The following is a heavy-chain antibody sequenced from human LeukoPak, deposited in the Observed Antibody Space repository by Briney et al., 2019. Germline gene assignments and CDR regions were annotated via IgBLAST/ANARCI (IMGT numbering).Heavy chain of an antibody. J-gene: IGHJ4*02. V-gene: IGHV4-59*01. CDR1: GGSISSYY. CDR2: IYYSEST. D-gene: IGHD1-26*01. Sequence: SETLSLTCTVSGGSISSYYWSWIRQPPGKGLEWIGYIYYSESTNYNPSLKSRVTISVDTSKNQFSLKLSSVTAADTAVYYCARGLSGSYQIDYWGQGTLVTVSS. CDR3: ARGLSGSYQIDY.